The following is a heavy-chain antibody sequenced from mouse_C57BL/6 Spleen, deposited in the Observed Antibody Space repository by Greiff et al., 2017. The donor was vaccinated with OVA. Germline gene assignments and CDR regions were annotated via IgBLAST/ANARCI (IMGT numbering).Heavy chain of an antibody. D-gene: IGHD1-1*01. Sequence: QVQLQQPGAELVKPGASVKLSCKASGYTFTSYWMPWVKQRPGRGLEWIGRIDPNSGGTKYNEKFKSKATLTVDKPSSTAYMQLSSLTAEDSAVYDCARGTTVVVSHDFECWGKGTTLTVSS. CDR2: IDPNSGGT. CDR3: ARGTTVVVSHDFEC. V-gene: IGHV1-72*01. CDR1: GYTFTSYW. J-gene: IGHJ2*01.